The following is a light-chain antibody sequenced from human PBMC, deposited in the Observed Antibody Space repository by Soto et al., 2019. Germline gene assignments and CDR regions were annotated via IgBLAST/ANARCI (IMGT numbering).Light chain of an antibody. V-gene: IGLV2-14*01. CDR2: EVT. J-gene: IGLJ2*01. CDR1: SSDVGGYNY. CDR3: SSYTGSDTLVL. Sequence: QSALTQPASVSGSPGQSITISFTGTSSDVGGYNYVSWYQQHAGKAPKLLIYEVTTRPSGVSNRFSGSKSGNTASLTISGLQAEDEADYYCSSYTGSDTLVLFGAGTKLTVL.